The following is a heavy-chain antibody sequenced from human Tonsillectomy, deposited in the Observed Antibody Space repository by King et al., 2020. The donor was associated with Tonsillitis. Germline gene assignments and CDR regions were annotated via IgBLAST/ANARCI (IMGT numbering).Heavy chain of an antibody. J-gene: IGHJ5*02. D-gene: IGHD5-24*01. CDR3: ARALPQPAEMATIRWCDP. CDR1: GFTFSTYS. CDR2: ISSSSSFT. Sequence: VQLVESGGGLVKPGGSLRLSCAASGFTFSTYSMNWVRQAPGKGLEWVSSISSSSSFTQYEDSVRGRFTISRDNGKNSLYLQMNILRAEDTAVYYCARALPQPAEMATIRWCDPWGQGTLVTVSS. V-gene: IGHV3-21*01.